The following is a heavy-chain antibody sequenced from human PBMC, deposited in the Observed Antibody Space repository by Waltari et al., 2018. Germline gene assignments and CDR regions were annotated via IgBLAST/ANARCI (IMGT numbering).Heavy chain of an antibody. V-gene: IGHV4-4*09. CDR1: GGSISSYY. CDR2: IYTSGST. CDR3: ARSPPNYDFWSGYSYYYYYMDV. Sequence: QVQLQESGPGLVKPSETLSLTCTVSGGSISSYYWRWIRQPPRTGLAWIGYIYTSGSTNYNPSLKSRVTISVDTSKNQFSLKLSSVTAADTAVYYCARSPPNYDFWSGYSYYYYYMDVWGKGTTVTVSS. D-gene: IGHD3-3*01. J-gene: IGHJ6*03.